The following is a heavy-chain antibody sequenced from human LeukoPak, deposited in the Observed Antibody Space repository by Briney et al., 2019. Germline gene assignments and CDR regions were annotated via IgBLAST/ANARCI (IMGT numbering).Heavy chain of an antibody. D-gene: IGHD1-7*01. CDR1: GFTFSSYA. CDR3: AKRRGLELLYYYYMDV. J-gene: IGHJ6*03. V-gene: IGHV3-23*01. Sequence: GGSLRLSCAASGFTFSSYAMSWVRQAPGKGLEWVSAISGSGGSTYYADSVKGRFTISRDNSKNTLYLQMNSLGAEDTAVYYCAKRRGLELLYYYYMDVWGKGTTVTVSS. CDR2: ISGSGGST.